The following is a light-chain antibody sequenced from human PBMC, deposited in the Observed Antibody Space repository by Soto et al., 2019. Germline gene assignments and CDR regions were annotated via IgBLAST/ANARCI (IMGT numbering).Light chain of an antibody. CDR2: DAS. V-gene: IGKV1-5*01. CDR3: QQCHRYLT. CDR1: QSISSW. Sequence: EIQITQKNSTLSASVGDRVIITCRASQSISSWLAWYQQKPGKAPKLLIYDASSLQGGVPSRFSGSGSGTEFTLTISSLQPDDIATYYCQQCHRYLTFGQ. J-gene: IGKJ1*01.